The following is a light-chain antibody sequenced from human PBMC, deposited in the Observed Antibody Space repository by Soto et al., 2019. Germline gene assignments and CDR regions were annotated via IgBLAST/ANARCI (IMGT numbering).Light chain of an antibody. CDR2: GNN. Sequence: QSALTQSPSVSGAPGQRVSISCTGTSSNIGAGFDVHWYQQLPATAPKLLIYGNNNRPSGVPDRFSGSKSGTSASLAITGLQAEYEADYYCQSYDTSLSGGSVFGTGTKVTVL. V-gene: IGLV1-40*01. CDR1: SSNIGAGFD. CDR3: QSYDTSLSGGSV. J-gene: IGLJ1*01.